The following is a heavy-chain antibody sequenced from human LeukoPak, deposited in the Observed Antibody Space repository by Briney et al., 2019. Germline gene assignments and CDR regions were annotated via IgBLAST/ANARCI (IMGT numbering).Heavy chain of an antibody. CDR3: ARAGYYYGSGSYYNTPHFDY. CDR2: IYYSGST. CDR1: GGSISSYY. D-gene: IGHD3-10*01. Sequence: SETLSLTCTVSGGSISSYYWSWIRQPPGKGLEYVGYIYYSGSTYYNPSLKSRVTISVDTSKNQFSLKLSSVTAADTAVYYCARAGYYYGSGSYYNTPHFDYWGQGTLVTVSS. V-gene: IGHV4-59*01. J-gene: IGHJ4*02.